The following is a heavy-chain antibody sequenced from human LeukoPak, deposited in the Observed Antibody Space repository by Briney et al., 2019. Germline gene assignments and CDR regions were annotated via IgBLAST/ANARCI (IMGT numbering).Heavy chain of an antibody. Sequence: GGSLRLSCAASGFTFSNYAMSRVRQAPGKGLEWVSTISNSGDATYYADSVKGRFTISRDNSKNTLYLQMNSLRAEDTAVYYCAKAPPYKKYFDHWGQGTLVTVSS. V-gene: IGHV3-23*01. CDR2: ISNSGDAT. D-gene: IGHD1-1*01. CDR3: AKAPPYKKYFDH. J-gene: IGHJ4*02. CDR1: GFTFSNYA.